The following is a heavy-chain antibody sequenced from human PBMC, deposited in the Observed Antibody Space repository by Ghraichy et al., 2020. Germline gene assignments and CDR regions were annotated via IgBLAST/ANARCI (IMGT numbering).Heavy chain of an antibody. V-gene: IGHV4-39*01. Sequence: SETLSLNCSVSGGSISSSTDYWGWIRQPPGKGLEWIGSIHYSGTTYSNPSLKSRLTISVDTSNNQFSLKLTSVTAADTAVYYCATRKNPFDYWGQGTLVTVSS. D-gene: IGHD1-14*01. CDR3: ATRKNPFDY. CDR2: IHYSGTT. J-gene: IGHJ4*02. CDR1: GGSISSSTDY.